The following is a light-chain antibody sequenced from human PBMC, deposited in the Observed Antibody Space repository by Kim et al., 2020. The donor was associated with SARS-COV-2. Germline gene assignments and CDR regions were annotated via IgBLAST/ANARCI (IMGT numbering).Light chain of an antibody. CDR1: QSVSSSY. CDR3: QQYGSSPYT. CDR2: GAS. Sequence: SPGERATLSCRASQSVSSSYLGWYQQKPGQAPRLLMYGASSRATGIPDRFSGSGSGTDFTLTISRLEPEDFAVYYCQQYGSSPYTFGQGTKLEI. J-gene: IGKJ2*01. V-gene: IGKV3-20*01.